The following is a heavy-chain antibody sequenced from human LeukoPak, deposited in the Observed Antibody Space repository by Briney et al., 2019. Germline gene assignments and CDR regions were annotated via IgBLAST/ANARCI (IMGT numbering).Heavy chain of an antibody. J-gene: IGHJ4*02. Sequence: PGGSLRLSCAASGFTVSSNYMSWVRQAPGKGLEWVSVIYSGGSTYYADSVKGRFTISRDNSKNTLYLQMNSLRAEDTAVYYCARTPREQWGLLYFDYWGQGTLVTVSS. V-gene: IGHV3-66*01. D-gene: IGHD1-26*01. CDR2: IYSGGST. CDR1: GFTVSSNY. CDR3: ARTPREQWGLLYFDY.